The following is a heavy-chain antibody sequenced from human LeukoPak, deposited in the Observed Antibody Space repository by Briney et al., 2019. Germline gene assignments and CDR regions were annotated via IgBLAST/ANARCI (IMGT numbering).Heavy chain of an antibody. CDR2: MNPNSGNT. CDR3: ARGAIEYSSSSYYFDY. D-gene: IGHD6-6*01. J-gene: IGHJ4*02. V-gene: IGHV1-8*03. Sequence: GASVKVSCKASGYTFTSYDINWVRQATGQGLEWMGWMNPNSGNTGYAQKFQGRVTITRNTSISTAYMELSSLRSEDAAVYYCARGAIEYSSSSYYFDYWGQGTLVTVSS. CDR1: GYTFTSYD.